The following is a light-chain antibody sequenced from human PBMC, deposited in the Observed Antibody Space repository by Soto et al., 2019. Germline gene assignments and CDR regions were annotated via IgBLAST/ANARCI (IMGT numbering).Light chain of an antibody. J-gene: IGKJ1*01. CDR2: GAS. V-gene: IGKV1-6*01. CDR1: QARSND. CDR3: LQDYNSWT. Sequence: AIQMTQSPSSLSASVGDRVTITCRASQARSNDLGWYQHKAGKAPKLLIYGASTLQSRVPSRFSGSGSGTDFTLTISSLQPEDFATYYCLQDYNSWTFGQGTKVEIK.